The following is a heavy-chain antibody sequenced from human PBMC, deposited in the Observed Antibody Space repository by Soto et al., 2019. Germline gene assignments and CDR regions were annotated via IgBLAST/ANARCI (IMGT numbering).Heavy chain of an antibody. CDR1: GGTITTGGHF. D-gene: IGHD1-26*01. CDR2: IYYSGTT. CDR3: ARVVSGSYLDY. V-gene: IGHV4-31*03. J-gene: IGHJ4*02. Sequence: QVQLQESGPGLVKASQTLSLTCTVSGGTITTGGHFWSWIRQYPGKGLEWIGYIYYSGTTHYNPALKGRVTISIGTSKNQFSLNLSSVTAADTAVYYCARVVSGSYLDYWGQGTLVTVSS.